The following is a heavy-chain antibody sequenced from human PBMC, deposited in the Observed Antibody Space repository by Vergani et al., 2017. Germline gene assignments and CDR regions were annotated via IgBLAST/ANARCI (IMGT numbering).Heavy chain of an antibody. V-gene: IGHV1-8*01. CDR3: ARGLHGFNYYYYYMDV. CDR1: GYTFTSYD. D-gene: IGHD3-10*01. Sequence: QVQLVQSGAEVKKPGASVKVSCKASGYTFTSYDINWVRQATGQGLEWMGWMNPNSGNTGYAQKFQGRVTMTRNTSISTAYMELSSLRSEDTAVYYWARGLHGFNYYYYYMDVWGKGTTVTVSS. CDR2: MNPNSGNT. J-gene: IGHJ6*03.